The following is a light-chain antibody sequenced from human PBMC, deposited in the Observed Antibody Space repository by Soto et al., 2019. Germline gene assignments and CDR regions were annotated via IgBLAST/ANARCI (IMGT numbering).Light chain of an antibody. J-gene: IGKJ4*01. V-gene: IGKV3-15*01. CDR2: DAF. CDR1: QSVSSN. CDR3: HHCSWHPFAVA. Sequence: EIVMTQSPATLSVSPGDRATLSCRASQSVSSNLAWYQQKPGQAPKLLIYDAFTRATAIPARFSRSGSGTEYTLTIVSLQAEDSAGYYCHHCSWHPFAVAFGGGTNVEIK.